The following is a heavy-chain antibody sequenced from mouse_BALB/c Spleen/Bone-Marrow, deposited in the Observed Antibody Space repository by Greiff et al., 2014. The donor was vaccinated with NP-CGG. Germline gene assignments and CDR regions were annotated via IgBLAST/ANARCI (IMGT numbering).Heavy chain of an antibody. Sequence: EVQLVESGGGLVQPGGSRKLSCAASGFTFSSFGIHWVRQAPEKGLEWVAYISSGSSTIYYADTVKGRFTISRDNPKNTLFLQMTRLRSEDTAMYYCARSGYGDYYAMDYWGQGTSVTVSS. J-gene: IGHJ4*01. D-gene: IGHD2-10*02. CDR1: GFTFSSFG. CDR3: ARSGYGDYYAMDY. V-gene: IGHV5-17*02. CDR2: ISSGSSTI.